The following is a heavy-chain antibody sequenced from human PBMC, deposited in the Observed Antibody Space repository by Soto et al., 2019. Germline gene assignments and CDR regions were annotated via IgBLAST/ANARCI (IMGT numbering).Heavy chain of an antibody. CDR1: GFTFSNYA. V-gene: IGHV3-23*01. D-gene: IGHD3-22*01. CDR2: ISGSGGST. Sequence: GGSXRLSCAASGFTFSNYAMSWVRQAPGKGLEWVSAISGSGGSTYYADSVKGRFTISRDNSKNTLYLQMNSLRAEDTAVYYCAKAGVRQNYYDSSGPPGGFDYWGQGTLVTVSS. J-gene: IGHJ4*02. CDR3: AKAGVRQNYYDSSGPPGGFDY.